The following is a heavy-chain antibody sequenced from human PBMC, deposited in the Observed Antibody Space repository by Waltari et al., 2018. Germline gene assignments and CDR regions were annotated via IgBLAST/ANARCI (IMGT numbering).Heavy chain of an antibody. CDR3: ARVEVVTASFDY. V-gene: IGHV4-61*01. CDR2: IYYSGST. Sequence: QVQLQESGPGLVKPSETLSLTCTVSGGSVSSGSYYWRWIRQPPGKGLEWIGYIYYSGSTNYNPSLKSRVTISVDTSKNQFSLKLSSVTAADTAVYYCARVEVVTASFDYWGQGTLVTVSS. CDR1: GGSVSSGSYY. J-gene: IGHJ4*02. D-gene: IGHD2-21*02.